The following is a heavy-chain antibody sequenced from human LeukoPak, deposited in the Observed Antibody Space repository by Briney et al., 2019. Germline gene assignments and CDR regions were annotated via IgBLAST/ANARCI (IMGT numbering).Heavy chain of an antibody. CDR1: GFTFSSYA. D-gene: IGHD3-22*01. V-gene: IGHV3-48*01. J-gene: IGHJ4*02. CDR3: ARDSYDSSGYYAFFDY. Sequence: GGSLRLSCVASGFTFSSYAMNWVRQAPGKGLEWVSHISTGSTMIYYADSVKGRFAISRDNAKNSLYLQMNSLGAEDTAVYYCARDSYDSSGYYAFFDYWGQGTLVTVSS. CDR2: ISTGSTMI.